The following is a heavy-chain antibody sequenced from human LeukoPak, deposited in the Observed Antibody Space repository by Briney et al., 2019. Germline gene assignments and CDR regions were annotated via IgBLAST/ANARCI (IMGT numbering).Heavy chain of an antibody. J-gene: IGHJ6*04. Sequence: GGTLRLSCAASGFMFSSYGMNWVRQAPGKGLEWVSAISGSGGTTFYADSVKGRFTISRDNSKNTLYLQMNSLRAEDTAVYYCAELGITMIGGVWGKGTTVTISS. CDR2: ISGSGGTT. D-gene: IGHD3-10*02. V-gene: IGHV3-23*01. CDR3: AELGITMIGGV. CDR1: GFMFSSYG.